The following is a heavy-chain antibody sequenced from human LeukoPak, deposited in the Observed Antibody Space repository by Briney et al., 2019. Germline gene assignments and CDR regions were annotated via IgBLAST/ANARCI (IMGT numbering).Heavy chain of an antibody. Sequence: GGSLRLSCAASGFTVSSRYMSWVRQAPGKGLEWVSVIHGDGSTYYADSVKGRFTISRDNSKNTLYLQMNSLRAEDTAVYYCARGESSDCTCINYWGQGTLVSVSS. D-gene: IGHD2-21*02. CDR3: ARGESSDCTCINY. CDR2: IHGDGST. J-gene: IGHJ4*02. CDR1: GFTVSSRY. V-gene: IGHV3-53*01.